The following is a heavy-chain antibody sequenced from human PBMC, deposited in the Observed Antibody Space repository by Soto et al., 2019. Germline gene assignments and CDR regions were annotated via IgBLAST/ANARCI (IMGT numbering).Heavy chain of an antibody. CDR2: IYPGDSDT. Sequence: LGESLKISCNGSGYSFTSYWIGWVRQMPGKGLEWMGIIYPGDSDTRYSPSFQGQVTISADKSISTAYLQWSSLKASDTAMYYCASHLTGDLSIVAFDIWGQGTMVTVSS. CDR3: ASHLTGDLSIVAFDI. J-gene: IGHJ3*02. D-gene: IGHD7-27*01. CDR1: GYSFTSYW. V-gene: IGHV5-51*01.